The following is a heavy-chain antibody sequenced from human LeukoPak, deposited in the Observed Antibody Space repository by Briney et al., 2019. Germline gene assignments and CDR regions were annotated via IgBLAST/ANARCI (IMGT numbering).Heavy chain of an antibody. CDR1: GFTFSSYA. CDR3: ARAAATVPLDS. CDR2: ISYDGSNK. D-gene: IGHD6-13*01. J-gene: IGHJ4*02. V-gene: IGHV3-30*04. Sequence: GRSLRLSCAASGFTFSSYAMHWVRQAPGKGLEWVAVISYDGSNKYYADSVKGRFTISRDNSKNTLYLQMNSLRAEDTAVYYCARAAATVPLDSWGQGTLVTVSS.